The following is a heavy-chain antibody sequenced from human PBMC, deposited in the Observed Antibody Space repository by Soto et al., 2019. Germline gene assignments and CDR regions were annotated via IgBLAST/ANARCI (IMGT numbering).Heavy chain of an antibody. V-gene: IGHV1-69*02. CDR3: APYCGGACLRGDWFDP. D-gene: IGHD2-21*01. J-gene: IGHJ5*02. CDR2: IIPILGIA. Sequence: QVQLVQSGAEVKKPGSSVKVSCKASGGTFSSYTISWVRQAPGQGLEWMGRIIPILGIANYAQKFQGRVTITADKSTSTAYMELSSLRSEDTAVYYCAPYCGGACLRGDWFDPWGQGTLVTVSS. CDR1: GGTFSSYT.